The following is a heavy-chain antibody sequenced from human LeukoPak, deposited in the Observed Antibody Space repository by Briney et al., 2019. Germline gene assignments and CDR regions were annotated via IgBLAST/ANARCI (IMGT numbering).Heavy chain of an antibody. V-gene: IGHV3-7*01. Sequence: GGSLRLSCAASGFTFTNAWMSWVRQAPGKGLEWVANIKHDGSEKYYVDSVRGRFTISRDNAKNSLYLQMNSLRAEDTAVYYCARDPLDYWGQGTLVTVSS. CDR2: IKHDGSEK. CDR1: GFTFTNAW. CDR3: ARDPLDY. J-gene: IGHJ4*02.